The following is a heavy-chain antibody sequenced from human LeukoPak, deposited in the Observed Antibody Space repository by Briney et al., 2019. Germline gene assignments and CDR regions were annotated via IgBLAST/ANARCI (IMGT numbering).Heavy chain of an antibody. CDR3: ARAPTVLVGYCSSSSCQADY. J-gene: IGHJ4*02. D-gene: IGHD2-2*01. V-gene: IGHV3-30*03. Sequence: GGSLRLSCAASGFTFSSYGMHWVRQAPGKGLEWVAVISYDGSNKYYADSVKGRFTISRDNAENSLYLQMNSLRVEDTAVYYCARAPTVLVGYCSSSSCQADYWGQGTLVTVSS. CDR2: ISYDGSNK. CDR1: GFTFSSYG.